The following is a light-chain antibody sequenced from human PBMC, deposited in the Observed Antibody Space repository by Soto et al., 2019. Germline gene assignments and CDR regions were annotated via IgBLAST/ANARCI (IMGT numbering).Light chain of an antibody. CDR1: QSVSSK. CDR3: QQYNNWPGT. J-gene: IGKJ1*01. V-gene: IGKV3-15*01. Sequence: EIVLTQSPGTLSVSPGERATLSYRASQSVSSKLAWYQQKPGQAPRLLFYGASTGATGIPARFSGSGSETEFTLSISSLQSEDFAVYYCQQYNNWPGTFGQGPKVEIK. CDR2: GAS.